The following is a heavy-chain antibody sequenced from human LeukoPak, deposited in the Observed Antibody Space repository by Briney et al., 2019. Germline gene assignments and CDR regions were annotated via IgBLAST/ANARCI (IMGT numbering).Heavy chain of an antibody. V-gene: IGHV3-33*01. D-gene: IGHD4-17*01. CDR2: IWYDGSNK. J-gene: IGHJ3*02. Sequence: GRSLRLSCAASGFTFSSYGMHWVRQAPGKGLEWVAVIWYDGSNKYYADSVKGRFTISRDNSKSTLYLQMNSLRAEDTAVYYCTGGYGDYGAFDIWGQGTMVTVSS. CDR1: GFTFSSYG. CDR3: TGGYGDYGAFDI.